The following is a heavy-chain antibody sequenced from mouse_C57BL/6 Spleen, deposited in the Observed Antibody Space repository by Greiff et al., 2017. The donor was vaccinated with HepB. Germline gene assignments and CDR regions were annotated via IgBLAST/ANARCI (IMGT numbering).Heavy chain of an antibody. CDR3: ASIYISYAMDY. Sequence: QVQLQQPGAELVKPGASVKLSCKASGYTFTSYWMHWVKQRPGQGLEWIGMIHPNSGSTNYNEKFKSKATLTVDKSSSTAYMQLSSLTSEDSAVYYCASIYISYAMDYWGQGTSVTVSS. D-gene: IGHD1-1*01. CDR1: GYTFTSYW. CDR2: IHPNSGST. V-gene: IGHV1-64*01. J-gene: IGHJ4*01.